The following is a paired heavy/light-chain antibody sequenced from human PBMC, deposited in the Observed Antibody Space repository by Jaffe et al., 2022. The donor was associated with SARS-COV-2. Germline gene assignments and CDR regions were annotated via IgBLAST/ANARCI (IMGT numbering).Light chain of an antibody. CDR1: QSISTW. Sequence: DIQMTQSPSFVSASVGDRVTITCRASQSISTWLTWYQQKPGKAPKFLIYAASSLQSGVPSRFSGSGSGTDFTLTIYSLQPEDFGTYYCQQANSFPLTFGGGTKVEIK. V-gene: IGKV1D-12*01. CDR3: QQANSFPLT. J-gene: IGKJ4*01. CDR2: AAS.
Heavy chain of an antibody. J-gene: IGHJ6*02. Sequence: EVQLVESGGGLVKPGGSLRLSCAASGFTFSDYCMNWVRQAPGKGLEWVSSINPSATSMYYADSVKGRFSISRDNAKNSLYLQMNSLRAEDTAVYYCARVHRYCTNGVCYDYYRNGVDVWGQGTTVTVSS. D-gene: IGHD2-8*01. V-gene: IGHV3-21*06. CDR3: ARVHRYCTNGVCYDYYRNGVDV. CDR2: INPSATSM. CDR1: GFTFSDYC.